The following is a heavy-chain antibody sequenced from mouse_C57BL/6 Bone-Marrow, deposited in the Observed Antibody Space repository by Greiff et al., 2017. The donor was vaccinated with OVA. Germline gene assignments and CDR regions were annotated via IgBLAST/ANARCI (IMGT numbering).Heavy chain of an antibody. CDR3: ARGGNTGPHY. CDR1: GFTFSGYA. J-gene: IGHJ2*01. Sequence: EVMLVEPGGDLVKPGGSLKISCAASGFTFSGYAMTWVRQTPEQRLEWVATISDGGSYTYHPDNVKSRFTISIDNAKNNLYLQMSHLKSEDTAMYYWARGGNTGPHYWGQGTTLTVSS. V-gene: IGHV5-4*03. CDR2: ISDGGSYT. D-gene: IGHD1-1*01.